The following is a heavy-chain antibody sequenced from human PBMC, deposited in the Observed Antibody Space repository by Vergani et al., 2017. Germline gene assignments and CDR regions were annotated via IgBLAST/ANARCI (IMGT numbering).Heavy chain of an antibody. V-gene: IGHV3-21*01. Sequence: VQLVESGGGVVQPGRSLRLSCAASGFTFSSYSMTWVRPAPGKGLEWVSSISSSSSYIYYADSVKGRFTISRDNAKNSLYLQMNSLRAEDTAVYYCARHLITFGGVIVTRSFDYWGQGTLVTVSS. CDR3: ARHLITFGGVIVTRSFDY. D-gene: IGHD3-16*02. CDR1: GFTFSSYS. J-gene: IGHJ4*02. CDR2: ISSSSSYI.